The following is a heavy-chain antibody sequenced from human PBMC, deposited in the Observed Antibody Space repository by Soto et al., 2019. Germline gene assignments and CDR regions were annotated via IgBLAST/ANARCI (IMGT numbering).Heavy chain of an antibody. D-gene: IGHD4-17*01. Sequence: SETLSLTCAVYGGSFSGYYWSWIRQPPGKGLEWIGEINHSGSTNYNPSLKSRVTLSVDTSKNQFSLKLSSVTAADTAVYYCASLDYGDFTDAFDIWGQGTMVTVSS. J-gene: IGHJ3*02. CDR3: ASLDYGDFTDAFDI. CDR2: INHSGST. CDR1: GGSFSGYY. V-gene: IGHV4-34*01.